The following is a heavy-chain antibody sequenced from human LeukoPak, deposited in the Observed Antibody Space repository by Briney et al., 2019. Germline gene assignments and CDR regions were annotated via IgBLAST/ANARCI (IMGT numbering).Heavy chain of an antibody. J-gene: IGHJ5*02. V-gene: IGHV1-2*06. CDR1: GYTFTGYY. Sequence: GASVKVSCKASGYTFTGYYIHWVRQAPGQGLEWMGRFNPNSGGTNYAQKFQERVTMTRDTSISTAYMELSRLRSDNTAVSSCASGTSSGNSNWFDPWGQGTLVTVSS. CDR2: FNPNSGGT. CDR3: ASGTSSGNSNWFDP. D-gene: IGHD4-23*01.